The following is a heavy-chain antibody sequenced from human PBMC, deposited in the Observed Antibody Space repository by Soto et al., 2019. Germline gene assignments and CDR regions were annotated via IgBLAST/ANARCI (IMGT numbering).Heavy chain of an antibody. CDR3: ARDGVGTGYYYGMDV. V-gene: IGHV4-4*02. CDR2: IYHSGST. Sequence: SETLSLTCAVSGGSICSSNWWSWVRPPPGKGLEWIGEIYHSGSTNYNPSLKSRVTISVDKSKNQFSLKLSSVTAADTAVYYCARDGVGTGYYYGMDVWGQGTTVTVSS. J-gene: IGHJ6*02. D-gene: IGHD2-8*02. CDR1: GGSICSSNW.